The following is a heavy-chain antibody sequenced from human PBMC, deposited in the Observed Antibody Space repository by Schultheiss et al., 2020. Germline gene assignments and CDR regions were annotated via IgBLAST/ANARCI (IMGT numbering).Heavy chain of an antibody. CDR2: ISSSSSFI. D-gene: IGHD2-2*01. J-gene: IGHJ4*02. CDR3: ARGGYQALYYFDY. Sequence: GGSLRLSCAASGFTFSSYSMNWVRQAPGKGLEWVSYISSSSSFIYYADSVKGRFTISRDNAKNSLYLQMNSLRAEDTAVYYCARGGYQALYYFDYWGQGTLVTVSS. CDR1: GFTFSSYS. V-gene: IGHV3-21*05.